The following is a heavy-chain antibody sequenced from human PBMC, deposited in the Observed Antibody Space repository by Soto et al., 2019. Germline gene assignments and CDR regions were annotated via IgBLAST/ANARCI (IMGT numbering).Heavy chain of an antibody. CDR3: AKRPLTAAAFDY. CDR1: GFTFSNYA. D-gene: IGHD6-13*01. V-gene: IGHV3-23*01. CDR2: ITGSGGGT. Sequence: EVQLLESGGGLVQPGGSLRLSCAASGFTFSNYAMTWVRQAPGKGLEWVSVITGSGGGTYFVDSVKGRFTISRENSKNSVYLQMNSLRAEDTAVYYCAKRPLTAAAFDYWGQGTLVTVSS. J-gene: IGHJ4*02.